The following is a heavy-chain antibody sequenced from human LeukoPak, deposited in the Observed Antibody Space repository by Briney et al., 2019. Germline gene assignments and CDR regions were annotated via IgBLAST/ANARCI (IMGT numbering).Heavy chain of an antibody. CDR3: AKGVYDFWSGYYPNNNWFDP. Sequence: GGSLRLSCAASGFTFSSYGMHWVRQAPGKGLERVAFIRYDGSNKYYADSVKGRFTISRDNSKNTLYLQMNSLRAEDTAVYYCAKGVYDFWSGYYPNNNWFDPWGQGTLVTVSS. J-gene: IGHJ5*02. D-gene: IGHD3-3*01. V-gene: IGHV3-30*02. CDR1: GFTFSSYG. CDR2: IRYDGSNK.